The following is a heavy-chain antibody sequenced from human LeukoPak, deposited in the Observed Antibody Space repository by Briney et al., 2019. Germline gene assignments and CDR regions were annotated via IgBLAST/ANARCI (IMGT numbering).Heavy chain of an antibody. Sequence: PSETLSLTCTVSGGSISRSSYYWGWIRQPPGKGLEWIGSIYYSGSTYYNPSLKSRVTISVDTSKNQFSLKLSSVTAADTAVYYCARKGLWGAAAGTPYAFDPWGQGTLVTVSS. V-gene: IGHV4-39*07. D-gene: IGHD6-13*01. J-gene: IGHJ5*02. CDR2: IYYSGST. CDR1: GGSISRSSYY. CDR3: ARKGLWGAAAGTPYAFDP.